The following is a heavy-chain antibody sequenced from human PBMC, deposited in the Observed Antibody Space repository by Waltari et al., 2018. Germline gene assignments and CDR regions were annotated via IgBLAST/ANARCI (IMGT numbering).Heavy chain of an antibody. CDR3: ASLTDY. Sequence: QVQLQESGPGLVKPSETLSLTCAVSGYSISSGYYWGWIRQPPGKGLEWIGSIYHSGSTYYNPSLKSRVTISVDTSKNQFSLKLSSVTAADTAVYYCASLTDYWGQGTLVTVSS. V-gene: IGHV4-38-2*01. CDR2: IYHSGST. J-gene: IGHJ4*02. CDR1: GYSISSGYY.